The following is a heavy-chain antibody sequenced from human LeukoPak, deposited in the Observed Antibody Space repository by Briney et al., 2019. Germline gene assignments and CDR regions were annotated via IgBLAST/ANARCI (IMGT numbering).Heavy chain of an antibody. CDR2: ISYNSGSL. CDR3: AKVGAVSLES. J-gene: IGHJ4*02. CDR1: GFTFGDHA. V-gene: IGHV3-9*01. Sequence: AGGSLRLSCAASGFTFGDHAMHWVRQTPGKGLEGVAGISYNSGSLGYADSVKGRFTISRDNGKQSLFLQMNSLRPEDTAVYFCAKVGAVSLESWGQGTLVTVSS. D-gene: IGHD6-19*01.